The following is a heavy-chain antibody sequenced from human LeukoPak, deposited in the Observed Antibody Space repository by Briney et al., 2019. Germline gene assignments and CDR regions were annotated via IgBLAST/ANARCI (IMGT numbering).Heavy chain of an antibody. J-gene: IGHJ5*02. CDR1: GYTFTGYY. CDR3: ARDALPLNWNYGWFDP. V-gene: IGHV1-2*02. CDR2: INPNSGGT. Sequence: ASVKVSCKASGYTFTGYYMHWVRQAPGQGLEWMGWINPNSGGTNYAQKFQGRVTMTRDTSISTAYMELSRLRPDDTAVYYCARDALPLNWNYGWFDPWGQGTLVTVSS. D-gene: IGHD1-7*01.